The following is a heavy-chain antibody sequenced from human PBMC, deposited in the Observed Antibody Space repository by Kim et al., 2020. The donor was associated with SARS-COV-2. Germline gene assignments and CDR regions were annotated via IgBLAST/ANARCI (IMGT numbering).Heavy chain of an antibody. CDR3: ARRDCSGADCHFDY. V-gene: IGHV1-2*06. J-gene: IGHJ4*02. D-gene: IGHD2-15*01. Sequence: ASVKVSCKASGYTFTDYYIHWVRQAPGQGLEWMGRMNPNTGDTNSAQKFQGGLTMTRDTSIRTAYMELDSLTSDDTAVYYCARRDCSGADCHFDYWGQGT. CDR2: MNPNTGDT. CDR1: GYTFTDYY.